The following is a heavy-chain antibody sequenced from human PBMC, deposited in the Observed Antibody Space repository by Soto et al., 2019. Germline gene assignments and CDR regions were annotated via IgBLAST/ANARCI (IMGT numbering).Heavy chain of an antibody. D-gene: IGHD2-2*02. V-gene: IGHV3-30-3*01. J-gene: IGHJ5*02. CDR1: GFTFSSYA. Sequence: GGSLRLSCAASGFTFSSYAMHWVRQAPGKGLEWVAVISYDGSNKYYADSVKGRFTISRDNSKNTLYLQMNSLRAEDTAVYYCAKDIGSTSTKSYTGAFHAWGQGSLVHV. CDR2: ISYDGSNK. CDR3: AKDIGSTSTKSYTGAFHA.